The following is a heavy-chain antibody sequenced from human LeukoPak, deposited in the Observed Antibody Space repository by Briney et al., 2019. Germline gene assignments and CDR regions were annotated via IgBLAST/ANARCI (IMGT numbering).Heavy chain of an antibody. Sequence: GVSLRLSCAASGLSFSTYAMHWVRQAPGKGLEWVALIWHDASNTFYTDSVKGRFTISRDNSKNTVYLQLNSRGGEDTAVYYCAREIFGSGSYPGYWGQGTLVTVSS. J-gene: IGHJ4*02. D-gene: IGHD3-10*01. CDR1: GLSFSTYA. CDR3: AREIFGSGSYPGY. V-gene: IGHV3-33*01. CDR2: IWHDASNT.